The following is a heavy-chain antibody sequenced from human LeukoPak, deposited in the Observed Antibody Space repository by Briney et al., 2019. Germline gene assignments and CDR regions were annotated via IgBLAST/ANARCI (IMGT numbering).Heavy chain of an antibody. V-gene: IGHV3-21*01. D-gene: IGHD3-3*01. CDR1: GFTFSSYS. Sequence: GGSLRLSCAASGFTFSSYSMNWVRQAPGKGLEWVSSISSSSSYIYYADSVKGRFTISRDNAKNSLYLQMNSLRAEDTAVYYCARDRKRFLEWLLNGAFDIWGQGTMVSVSS. J-gene: IGHJ3*02. CDR3: ARDRKRFLEWLLNGAFDI. CDR2: ISSSSSYI.